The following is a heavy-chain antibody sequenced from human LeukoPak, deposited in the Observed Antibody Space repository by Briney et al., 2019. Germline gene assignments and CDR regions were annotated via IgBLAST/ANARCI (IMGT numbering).Heavy chain of an antibody. V-gene: IGHV1-24*01. J-gene: IGHJ4*02. D-gene: IGHD6-13*01. Sequence: GASVKVSCKVSGYTLTELSMHWVRQAPGKGIEWMGGFDPEDGETIYAQKFQGRVTMTEDTSTDTAYMELSSLRSEDTAVYYCATGTAAADKFDYWGQGTLVTVSS. CDR1: GYTLTELS. CDR2: FDPEDGET. CDR3: ATGTAAADKFDY.